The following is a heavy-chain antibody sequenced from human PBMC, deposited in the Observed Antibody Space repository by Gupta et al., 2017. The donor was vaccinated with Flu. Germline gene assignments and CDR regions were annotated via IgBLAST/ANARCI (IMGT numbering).Heavy chain of an antibody. D-gene: IGHD1-26*01. CDR2: ILCGGHI. Sequence: FFWGLFRRPQGKHPEWLSIILCGGHILYNPSLESRVTISGDTSKNQFFPNLSSVQAYDAAVYSCARQGGSWRYYDYFDLWGQGTLVTVSS. CDR3: ARQGGSWRYYDYFDL. V-gene: IGHV4-39*01. CDR1: FF. J-gene: IGHJ4*02.